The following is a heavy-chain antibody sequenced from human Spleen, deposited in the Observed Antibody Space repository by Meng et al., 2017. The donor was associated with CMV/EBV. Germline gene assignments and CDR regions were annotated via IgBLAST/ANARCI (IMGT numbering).Heavy chain of an antibody. CDR3: AKTVGPAYDSSGYYPPGDY. CDR2: IWYDGSNK. CDR1: GLTFSSYG. V-gene: IGHV3-33*06. J-gene: IGHJ4*02. D-gene: IGHD3-22*01. Sequence: GGSLRLSCAASGLTFSSYGMHWVRQAPGKGLEWVAVIWYDGSNKYYADSVKGRFTISRDNSKNTLYLQINSLRAEDTAVYYCAKTVGPAYDSSGYYPPGDYWGQGTLVTVSS.